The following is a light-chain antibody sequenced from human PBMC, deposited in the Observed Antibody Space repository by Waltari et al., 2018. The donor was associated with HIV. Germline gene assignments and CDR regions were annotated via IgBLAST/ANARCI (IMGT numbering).Light chain of an antibody. J-gene: IGLJ2*01. CDR3: CSFTQSHTAV. Sequence: QSALTQPRSVSGSPGQSVTISCTGTNSDVGPYTYVGWYQQYPGKAPKLLIYDVYKRPSGVPDRFSGSKSGNTASLTISGLQAEDEADYHCCSFTQSHTAVFGGGTKLTVL. CDR1: NSDVGPYTY. V-gene: IGLV2-11*01. CDR2: DVY.